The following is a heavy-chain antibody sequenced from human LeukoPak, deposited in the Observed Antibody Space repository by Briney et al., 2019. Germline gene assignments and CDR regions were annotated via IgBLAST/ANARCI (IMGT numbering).Heavy chain of an antibody. V-gene: IGHV1-24*01. CDR3: ARARDYDILTGYYNNHNFDY. CDR1: GYTLTELS. CDR2: FDPEDGET. J-gene: IGHJ4*02. D-gene: IGHD3-9*01. Sequence: GASVNVSCKVSGYTLTELSMHWVRQAPGKGLEWMGGFDPEDGETIYAQKFQGRVTTTEDTSTDTAYMELSSLRSEDTAVYYCARARDYDILTGYYNNHNFDYWGQGTLVTVSS.